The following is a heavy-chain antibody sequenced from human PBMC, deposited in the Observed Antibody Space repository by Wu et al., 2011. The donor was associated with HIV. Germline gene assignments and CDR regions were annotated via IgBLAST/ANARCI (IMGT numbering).Heavy chain of an antibody. CDR2: INPNSGGT. J-gene: IGHJ4*02. D-gene: IGHD3-10*01. CDR1: GYTFTGYY. Sequence: QVQLVQSGAEVKKPGASVKVSCEASGYTFTGYYMHWVRQAPGQGLEWMGWINPNSGGTNYAQKFQGRVTITADKSTSTAYMELSSLRSEDTAVYYCALRTRAGSGSDYWGQGTLVTVSS. V-gene: IGHV1-2*02. CDR3: ALRTRAGSGSDY.